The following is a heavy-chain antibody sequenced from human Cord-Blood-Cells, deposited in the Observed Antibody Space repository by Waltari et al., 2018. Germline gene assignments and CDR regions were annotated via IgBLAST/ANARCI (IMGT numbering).Heavy chain of an antibody. CDR2: LDPSSSGR. J-gene: IGHJ3*02. CDR1: GSTFTGYY. Sequence: QVQLVQSGAEVKKPGASVKVSCKAAGSTFTGYYVAWVRQAPGQGLEWMVWLDPSSSGRNTAQKFQGMDPMTRVTSHSTAYVEVSRLISDDPSVDCCARVSSRWYAFDIRGQGTMVTVSS. CDR3: ARVSSRWYAFDI. V-gene: IGHV1-2*02. D-gene: IGHD6-13*01.